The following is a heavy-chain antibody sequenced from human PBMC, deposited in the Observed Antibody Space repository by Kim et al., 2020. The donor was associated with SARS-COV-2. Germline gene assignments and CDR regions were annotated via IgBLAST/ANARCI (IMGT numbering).Heavy chain of an antibody. CDR3: ARDGTDAGWELLRVRSYYYYYYMDV. D-gene: IGHD1-26*01. CDR1: GYTFTSYG. Sequence: ASVKVSCKASGYTFTSYGISWVRQAPGQGLEWMGWISAYNGNTNYAQKLQGRVTMTTDTSTSTAYMELRSLRSDDTAVYYCARDGTDAGWELLRVRSYYYYYYMDVWGKGTTVTVSS. J-gene: IGHJ6*03. CDR2: ISAYNGNT. V-gene: IGHV1-18*01.